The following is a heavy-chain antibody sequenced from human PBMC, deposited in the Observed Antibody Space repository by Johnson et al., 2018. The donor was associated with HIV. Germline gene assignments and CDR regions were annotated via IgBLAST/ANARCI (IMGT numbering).Heavy chain of an antibody. CDR1: GFTVSSNY. D-gene: IGHD1-26*01. V-gene: IGHV3-53*01. Sequence: VQLVESGGGLIQPGGSLRLSCAASGFTVSSNYMSWVRQAPGKGLEWVSVIYSGGSTYYADSVKGRFTISRDNSKNTLYLQMKRLRAEDTAVYYCARDYREANAFDIWGQGTMVTVSS. J-gene: IGHJ3*02. CDR2: IYSGGST. CDR3: ARDYREANAFDI.